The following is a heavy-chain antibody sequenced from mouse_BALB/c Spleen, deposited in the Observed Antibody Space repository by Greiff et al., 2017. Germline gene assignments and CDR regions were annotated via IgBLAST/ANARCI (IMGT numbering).Heavy chain of an antibody. Sequence: EVQGVASGGGLVKPGGSLKLSCAASGFAFSSYDMSWVRQTPEKRLEWVAYISSGGGSTYYPDTVKGRFTISRDNAKNTLYLQMSSLKSEDTAMYYCARHLLWGQGTLVTVSA. CDR1: GFAFSSYD. V-gene: IGHV5-12-1*01. CDR3: ARHLL. CDR2: ISSGGGST. J-gene: IGHJ3*01. D-gene: IGHD2-10*01.